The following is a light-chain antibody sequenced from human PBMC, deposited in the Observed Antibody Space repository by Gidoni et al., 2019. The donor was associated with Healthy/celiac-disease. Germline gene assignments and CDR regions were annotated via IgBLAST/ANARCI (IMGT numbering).Light chain of an antibody. J-gene: IGKJ4*02. V-gene: IGKV1-39*01. CDR3: QQSYSTPLT. CDR1: QSISSY. CDR2: AAS. Sequence: DNQMTKQPSSLSASVGDRVTITCRASQSISSYLNWYQQKPGKAPKLLIYAASSLQSGVPSRFSGSGSGTDFTLTISSLQPEDFATYYCQQSYSTPLTFGGGTKVEIK.